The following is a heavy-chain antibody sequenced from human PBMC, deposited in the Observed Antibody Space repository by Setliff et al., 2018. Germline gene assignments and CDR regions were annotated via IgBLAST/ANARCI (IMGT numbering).Heavy chain of an antibody. Sequence: ASVKVSCKASGYTVTSYDITWVRQATGQGLEWMGWMNPNSGNTGYAQKFQGRVTMTRDTSIRTAYMELSSLRSDDTAVYYCGRGRYYDFLSGYKGGGDHWCQVTLVTVSS. J-gene: IGHJ4*02. CDR2: MNPNSGNT. V-gene: IGHV1-8*02. D-gene: IGHD3-3*01. CDR1: GYTVTSYD. CDR3: GRGRYYDFLSGYKGGGDH.